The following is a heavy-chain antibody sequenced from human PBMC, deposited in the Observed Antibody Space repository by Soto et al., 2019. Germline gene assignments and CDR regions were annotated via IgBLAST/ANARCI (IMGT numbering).Heavy chain of an antibody. J-gene: IGHJ4*02. D-gene: IGHD4-17*01. CDR2: ISYDGSDT. Sequence: QVQLVESGGGVVQPGKSLRLSCAASGFIFSSYGMHWVRQAPGKGLEWVALISYDGSDTFYADSVKGRFTISRDNSNNTLYLQMNSLTAEDTAVYYCAKDPQAVYWGQGILVAVSS. CDR1: GFIFSSYG. V-gene: IGHV3-30*18. CDR3: AKDPQAVY.